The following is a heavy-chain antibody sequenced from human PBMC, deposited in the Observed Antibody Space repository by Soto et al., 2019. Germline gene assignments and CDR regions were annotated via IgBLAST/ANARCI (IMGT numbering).Heavy chain of an antibody. Sequence: DVQLVESGGGLVKPGGSLRLSCEASGFTFSVSAMNWVRKAPGKGLEWVSSINGGSTSVHYADSVKGRFTISSDNANNPLPLQLNNRRVEDTAVYYCARGGGSLNYWGQGTLVSVSS. CDR3: ARGGGSLNY. J-gene: IGHJ4*02. CDR1: GFTFSVSA. CDR2: INGGSTSV. D-gene: IGHD2-15*01. V-gene: IGHV3-21*02.